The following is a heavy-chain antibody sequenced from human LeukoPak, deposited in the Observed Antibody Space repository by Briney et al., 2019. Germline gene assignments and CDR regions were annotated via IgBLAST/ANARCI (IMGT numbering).Heavy chain of an antibody. CDR2: ISGSGGGT. CDR3: VKDLGRYRNNCFDY. D-gene: IGHD1-26*01. V-gene: IGHV3-23*01. J-gene: IGHJ4*02. CDR1: GFTFSSYA. Sequence: GGSLRLSCAASGFTFSSYAMSWVRQAPDQGLELVSTISGSGGGTYYADSVKGRFTISRDDSKNTQYLQMNSLRAEDTAVYYCVKDLGRYRNNCFDYWGQGTLVTVSS.